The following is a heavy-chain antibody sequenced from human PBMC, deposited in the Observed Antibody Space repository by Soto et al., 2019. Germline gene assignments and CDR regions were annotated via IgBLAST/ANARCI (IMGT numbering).Heavy chain of an antibody. Sequence: SETLSLTCTVSGGSISSSSYYWGWIRQPPGKGLEWIGSIYYSGSTYYNPSLKSRVTISVDTSKNQFSLKLSSVTAADTAVYYCARYVGANAYYAMDVWGQGTTVTVSS. CDR3: ARYVGANAYYAMDV. J-gene: IGHJ6*02. D-gene: IGHD1-26*01. CDR2: IYYSGST. V-gene: IGHV4-39*01. CDR1: GGSISSSSYY.